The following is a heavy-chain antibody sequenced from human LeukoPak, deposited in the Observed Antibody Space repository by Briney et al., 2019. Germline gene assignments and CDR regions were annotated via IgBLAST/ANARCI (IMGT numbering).Heavy chain of an antibody. CDR2: IYYSGST. D-gene: IGHD2-2*01. V-gene: IGHV4-59*01. CDR3: ARVVASPDWFDP. Sequence: SETLSLTCTVSGVSISSYYWSWIRQPPGKGLEWIGYIYYSGSTNYNPSLKSRVTISADTSKNQFSLKLSSVTAADTAVYYCARVVASPDWFDPWGQGTLVTVSS. CDR1: GVSISSYY. J-gene: IGHJ5*02.